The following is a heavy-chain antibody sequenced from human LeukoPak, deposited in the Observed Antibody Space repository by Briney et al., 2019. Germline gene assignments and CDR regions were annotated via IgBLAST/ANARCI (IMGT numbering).Heavy chain of an antibody. D-gene: IGHD6-13*01. CDR3: ARGFSSSWVFDY. V-gene: IGHV3-33*01. Sequence: GRSLRLSCAASGFTFSSYGMHWVRQAPGKGLEWVAIIWYDGSNTYYADSVKGRFTISRDNSKNTLYLQMSSLRAEDTAVYYCARGFSSSWVFDYWGQGTLVTVSS. CDR2: IWYDGSNT. CDR1: GFTFSSYG. J-gene: IGHJ4*02.